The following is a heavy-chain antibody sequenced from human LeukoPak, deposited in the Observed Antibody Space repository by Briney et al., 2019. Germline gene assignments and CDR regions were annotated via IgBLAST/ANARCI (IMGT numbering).Heavy chain of an antibody. J-gene: IGHJ3*02. CDR3: ARDPYYYESSGYFFGAFDI. Sequence: GGSLRLSCAASGFTLSNAWMNWVRQAPGKGLEWVANIKQDGSEKFYVDSVKGRFTISRDNAKNSLHLQMNSLRAEDTAVYYCARDPYYYESSGYFFGAFDIWGQGTMVTVSS. CDR2: IKQDGSEK. D-gene: IGHD3-22*01. CDR1: GFTLSNAW. V-gene: IGHV3-7*01.